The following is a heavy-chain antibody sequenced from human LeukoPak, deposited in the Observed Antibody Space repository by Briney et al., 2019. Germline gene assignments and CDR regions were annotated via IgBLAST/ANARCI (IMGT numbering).Heavy chain of an antibody. CDR2: ISAYNGNT. J-gene: IGHJ4*02. V-gene: IGHV1-18*01. D-gene: IGHD3-3*01. CDR3: ARSRYYDFWSGYSDFDY. CDR1: GYTFTSYG. Sequence: ASVKVSCKASGYTFTSYGISWVRQAPGQELEWMGWISAYNGNTNYAQKLQGRVTMTTDTSTSTAYMELRSLRSDDTAVYYCARSRYYDFWSGYSDFDYWGQGTLVTVSS.